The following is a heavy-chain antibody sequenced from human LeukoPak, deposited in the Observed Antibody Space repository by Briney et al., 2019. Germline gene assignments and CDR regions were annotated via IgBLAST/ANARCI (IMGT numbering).Heavy chain of an antibody. J-gene: IGHJ4*02. CDR3: ARESGSGWYFDY. V-gene: IGHV3-66*01. Sequence: GGSLRLSCAASGFTVSDNYMSWVRQAPGKGLEWVSVLYSGGSTYYADSMRGRFTISRDNSKNTLYLLMNGLRAEDTAVYYCARESGSGWYFDYWGQGTLVTVSS. CDR1: GFTVSDNY. D-gene: IGHD6-25*01. CDR2: LYSGGST.